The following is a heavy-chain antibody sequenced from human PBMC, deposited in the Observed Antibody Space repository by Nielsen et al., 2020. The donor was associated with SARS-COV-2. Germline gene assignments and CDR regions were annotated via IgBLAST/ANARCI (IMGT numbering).Heavy chain of an antibody. V-gene: IGHV1-46*01. CDR1: GYKFSNYY. Sequence: ASVKVSCKASGYKFSNYYMYWVRQAPGQGLEWLGMINPGGGTTYYPRKFQGRVTMTMDTSTTTVHMELSSLRPDDTAIYWCGKDRGYCDYGNCLDSSIGDWGQGTQVTVSS. CDR3: GKDRGYCDYGNCLDSSIGD. J-gene: IGHJ4*02. CDR2: INPGGGTT. D-gene: IGHD2-15*01.